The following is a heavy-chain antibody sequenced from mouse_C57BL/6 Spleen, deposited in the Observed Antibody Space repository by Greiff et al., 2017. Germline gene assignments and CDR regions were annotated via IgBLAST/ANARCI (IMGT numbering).Heavy chain of an antibody. Sequence: EVRLVESGEGLVKPGGSLKLSCAASGFTFRSYALSWVRQPPEKRLEWVAYISGGGDYIYYADTVKGRFTISRDNARNTLYLQMSSLKSEDTAMYYCTRGYYYGSSYRYAMDYWGQGTSGTVSS. CDR2: ISGGGDYI. CDR1: GFTFRSYA. J-gene: IGHJ4*01. V-gene: IGHV5-9-1*02. CDR3: TRGYYYGSSYRYAMDY. D-gene: IGHD1-1*01.